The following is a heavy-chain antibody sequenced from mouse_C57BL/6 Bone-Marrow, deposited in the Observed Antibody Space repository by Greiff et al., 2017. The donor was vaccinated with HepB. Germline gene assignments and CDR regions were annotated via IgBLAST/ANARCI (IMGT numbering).Heavy chain of an antibody. CDR1: GYTFTSYW. J-gene: IGHJ2*01. CDR3: ATTVVATRDY. Sequence: ESCKASGYTFTSYWMHWVKQRPGQGLEWIGRIHPSDSDTNYNQKFKGKATLTVDKSSSTAYMQLSSLTSEDSAVYYCATTVVATRDYWGQGTTLTVSS. D-gene: IGHD1-1*01. V-gene: IGHV1-74*01. CDR2: IHPSDSDT.